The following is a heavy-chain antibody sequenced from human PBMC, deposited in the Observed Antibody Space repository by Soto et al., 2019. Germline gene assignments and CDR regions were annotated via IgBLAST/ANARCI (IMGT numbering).Heavy chain of an antibody. CDR3: AKDPETIFGVVRSSSHLY. CDR1: GFTFSSYA. Sequence: GGSLRLSCAASGFTFSSYAMSWVRQAPGKGLEWVSAISGSGGSTYYADSVKGRFTISRDNSKNTLYLQMNSLRAEDTAVYYCAKDPETIFGVVRSSSHLYWGQGTLVTVSS. D-gene: IGHD3-3*01. J-gene: IGHJ4*02. V-gene: IGHV3-23*01. CDR2: ISGSGGST.